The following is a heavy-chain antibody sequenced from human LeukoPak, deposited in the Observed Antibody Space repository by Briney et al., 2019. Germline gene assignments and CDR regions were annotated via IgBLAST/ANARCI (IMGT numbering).Heavy chain of an antibody. V-gene: IGHV1-2*02. Sequence: ASVKVSCKASGYIFPGYYTHWLRQAPGQGLECMGWINPNSGGTDSAQKFQGRVTMTRDTAISTAYMELNNLSSDDTAVYYCARAPAYCGGDCYAGPFDHWGQGTLVTVSS. D-gene: IGHD2-21*02. CDR2: INPNSGGT. J-gene: IGHJ4*02. CDR3: ARAPAYCGGDCYAGPFDH. CDR1: GYIFPGYY.